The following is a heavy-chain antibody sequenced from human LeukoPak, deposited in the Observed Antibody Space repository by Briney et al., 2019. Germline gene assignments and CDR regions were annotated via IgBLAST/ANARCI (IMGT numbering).Heavy chain of an antibody. CDR2: ISSSSSTI. V-gene: IGHV3-48*01. Sequence: GGSLRLSCAASGFTFSSYSTNWVRQAPGKGLEWVSYISSSSSTIYYADSVKGRFTISRDNAKNSLYLQMNSLRAEDTAVYYCARLKGRDSSGPEVYWGQGTLVTVSS. CDR1: GFTFSSYS. J-gene: IGHJ4*02. D-gene: IGHD3-22*01. CDR3: ARLKGRDSSGPEVY.